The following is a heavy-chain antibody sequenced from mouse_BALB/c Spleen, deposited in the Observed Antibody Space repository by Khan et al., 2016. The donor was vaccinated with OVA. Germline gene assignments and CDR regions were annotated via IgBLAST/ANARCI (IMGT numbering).Heavy chain of an antibody. D-gene: IGHD2-10*02. Sequence: VQLQQSGAELVKPGASVKLSCTASGYNIKDNYMHWVKQRPEQGLEWIGRIDPANGNTEYDPKFQGKATITADTPSNTAYLQLSSLTSEDTAVYYCASWPLGYWGQGTTLTVSS. J-gene: IGHJ2*01. CDR1: GYNIKDNY. CDR2: IDPANGNT. CDR3: ASWPLGY. V-gene: IGHV14-3*02.